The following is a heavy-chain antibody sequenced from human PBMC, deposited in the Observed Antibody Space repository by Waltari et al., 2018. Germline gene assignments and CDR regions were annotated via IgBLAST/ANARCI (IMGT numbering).Heavy chain of an antibody. CDR3: ARGSETYSSGWYWFDP. CDR2: RSYDGSNK. J-gene: IGHJ5*02. D-gene: IGHD6-19*01. Sequence: QVQLVESGGGVVQPGRSLRLSCAASGFTFSSYAMHWVRQAPGKGLEWVEVRSYDGSNKYYADSVKGRFTISRDNSKNTLYLQMNSLRAEDTAVYYCARGSETYSSGWYWFDPWGQGTLVTVSS. V-gene: IGHV3-30-3*01. CDR1: GFTFSSYA.